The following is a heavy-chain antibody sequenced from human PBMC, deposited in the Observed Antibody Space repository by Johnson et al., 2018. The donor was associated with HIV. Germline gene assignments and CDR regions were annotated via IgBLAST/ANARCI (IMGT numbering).Heavy chain of an antibody. J-gene: IGHJ3*02. CDR1: GFTFSGYG. Sequence: QVQLVESGGGVVQPGRSLRLTCAESGFTFSGYGIHWVRQAPGKGLEWVAVFWYDGSEKYYVDSVKGRFTISRETAKNSLYLQMTSLRAEDTAVYYGARARQGAVVKWGPGKMDAFDIWGQGTMVTVSS. V-gene: IGHV3-33*01. CDR3: ARARQGAVVKWGPGKMDAFDI. CDR2: FWYDGSEK. D-gene: IGHD4-23*01.